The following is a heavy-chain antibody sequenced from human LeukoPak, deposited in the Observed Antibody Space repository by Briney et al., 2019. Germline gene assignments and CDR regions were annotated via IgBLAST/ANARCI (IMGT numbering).Heavy chain of an antibody. CDR1: GGPISSYY. CDR3: ARVKIGVVDY. Sequence: SETLSLTCTVSGGPISSYYWSWIRQPPGKGLEWIGYIYYSGSTNYNPSLKSRVTISVDTSKNQFSLKLSSVTAADTAVYYCARVKIGVVDYWGQGTLVTVSS. D-gene: IGHD2-2*01. J-gene: IGHJ4*02. V-gene: IGHV4-59*01. CDR2: IYYSGST.